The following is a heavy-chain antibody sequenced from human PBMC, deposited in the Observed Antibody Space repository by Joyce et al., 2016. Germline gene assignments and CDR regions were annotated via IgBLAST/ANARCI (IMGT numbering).Heavy chain of an antibody. V-gene: IGHV4-31*03. J-gene: IGHJ4*02. Sequence: QVQLQESGPGLVKPSQTLSPTCTVSGGSISSGGYYWSGIRQHPGKGLEWIGYIYNTGTTYCTPSLRSRFSISLDRSNNQVSLKLRAVTAADTAVYYCARAGYSGINVEFGNWGQGTLVTVSS. CDR1: GGSISSGGYY. CDR3: ARAGYSGINVEFGN. D-gene: IGHD5-12*01. CDR2: IYNTGTT.